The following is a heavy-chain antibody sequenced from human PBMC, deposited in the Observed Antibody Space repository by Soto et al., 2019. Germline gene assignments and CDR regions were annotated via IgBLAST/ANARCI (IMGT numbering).Heavy chain of an antibody. CDR1: GFSLSTGRMG. Sequence: SGPTLVNPTETLTLTCTVSGFSLSTGRMGVSWIRQPPGKALEWLAHIFSDNERSYSTSMQGRLTISKDPPGSQVVLSMTNLDPVDTGTYYCVRMNADSYQFYYAMDVWGQGTTVTVSS. CDR2: IFSDNER. CDR3: VRMNADSYQFYYAMDV. J-gene: IGHJ6*02. D-gene: IGHD4-17*01. V-gene: IGHV2-26*01.